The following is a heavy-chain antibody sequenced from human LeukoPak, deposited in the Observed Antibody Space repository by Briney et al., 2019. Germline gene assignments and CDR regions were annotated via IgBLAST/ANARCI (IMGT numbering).Heavy chain of an antibody. CDR1: GYTFTGYY. CDR2: INPNSGGT. V-gene: IGHV1-2*02. J-gene: IGHJ5*02. Sequence: ASVKVSCKASGYTFTGYYMHWARQAPGQGLEWMGWINPNSGGTNHAQKFQGRVTMTRDTSISTAYMELSRLRSDDTAVYYCARDKGPSLFDPWGQRTLVTVSS. CDR3: ARDKGPSLFDP.